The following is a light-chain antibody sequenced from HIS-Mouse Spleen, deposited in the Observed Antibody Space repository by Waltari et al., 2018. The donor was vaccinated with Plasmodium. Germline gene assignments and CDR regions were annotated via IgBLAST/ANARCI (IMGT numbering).Light chain of an antibody. CDR2: EDS. Sequence: SYVLTQPPPVSVAPGKTARITCGGNNIGSKSVHWYQQKPGQAPVLVVYEDSDRPSGIPERFSGSNSGNTATLTISRVEAGDEADYYCQVWDSSSDHPDVVFGGGTKLTVL. J-gene: IGLJ2*01. CDR1: NIGSKS. V-gene: IGLV3-21*03. CDR3: QVWDSSSDHPDVV.